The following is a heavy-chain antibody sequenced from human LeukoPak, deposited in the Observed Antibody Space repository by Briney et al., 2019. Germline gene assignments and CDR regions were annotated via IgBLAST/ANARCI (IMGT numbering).Heavy chain of an antibody. D-gene: IGHD6-13*01. CDR2: MNPNSGNT. Sequence: ASVKVSCKASGYTFTSYDINWVRQATGQGLEWMGWMNPNSGNTGYAQKFQGRVTMTRNTSISTAYMELNSLRAEDTAVYYCAKVPPEQQLVDWYFDYWGQGTLVTVSS. V-gene: IGHV1-8*01. CDR3: AKVPPEQQLVDWYFDY. CDR1: GYTFTSYD. J-gene: IGHJ4*02.